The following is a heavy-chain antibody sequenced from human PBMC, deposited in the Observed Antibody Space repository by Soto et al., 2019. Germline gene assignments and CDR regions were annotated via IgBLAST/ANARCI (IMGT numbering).Heavy chain of an antibody. Sequence: QVQLVQSGAEVKKPGASVKVSCKASGYTFTSYGISWVRQAPGQGLEWMGWISAYNGNTNYAQKLQGRVTMTTDTSTSTAYMELRSLRSDDTAVYYCARLEPGPSYGDYAYYYYYYYYMDVWGKGTTVTVSS. V-gene: IGHV1-18*01. CDR2: ISAYNGNT. CDR1: GYTFTSYG. D-gene: IGHD4-17*01. CDR3: ARLEPGPSYGDYAYYYYYYYYMDV. J-gene: IGHJ6*03.